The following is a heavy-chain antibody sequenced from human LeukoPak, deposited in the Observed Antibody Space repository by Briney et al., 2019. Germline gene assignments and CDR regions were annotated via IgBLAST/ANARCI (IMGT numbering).Heavy chain of an antibody. CDR3: ARILETYYYDSSGYYYDY. Sequence: GGSLRLSCAASGFTFSSYWMSWVRQAPGKGLEWVANIKQDGSEKYYVDSVKGRFTISRDNAKNSLYLQMNSLRAEDTAVYYCARILETYYYDSSGYYYDYWGQGTLVTVSS. CDR1: GFTFSSYW. V-gene: IGHV3-7*01. J-gene: IGHJ4*02. D-gene: IGHD3-22*01. CDR2: IKQDGSEK.